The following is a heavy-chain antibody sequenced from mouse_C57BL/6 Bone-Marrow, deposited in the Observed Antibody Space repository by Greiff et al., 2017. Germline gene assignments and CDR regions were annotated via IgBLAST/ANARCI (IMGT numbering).Heavy chain of an antibody. CDR1: GFSFNTYA. CDR2: IRSKSNNYAT. D-gene: IGHD2-4*01. Sequence: EVQVVESGGGLVQPKGSLKLSCAASGFSFNTYAMNWVRQAPGKGLEWVARIRSKSNNYATYYADSVKDRFTISRDDSESMLYLQMNNLKTEDTAMYYCVSPYDYDSAMDYWGQGTSVTVSS. J-gene: IGHJ4*01. V-gene: IGHV10-1*01. CDR3: VSPYDYDSAMDY.